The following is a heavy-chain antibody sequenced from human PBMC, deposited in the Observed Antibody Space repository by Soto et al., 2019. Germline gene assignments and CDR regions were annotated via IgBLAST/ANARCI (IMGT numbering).Heavy chain of an antibody. CDR2: IIPILGIA. Sequence: QVPLVQSGAEVKKPGSSVKVSCKASGGTFSSYTISWVRQAPGQGLEWMGRIIPILGIANYAQKFQGRVTITADKSTSTAYMELSSLRSEDTAVYYCARDAYCWSGYSPMDGWGKGTTVTVSS. V-gene: IGHV1-69*08. D-gene: IGHD3-3*01. CDR3: ARDAYCWSGYSPMDG. CDR1: GGTFSSYT. J-gene: IGHJ6*04.